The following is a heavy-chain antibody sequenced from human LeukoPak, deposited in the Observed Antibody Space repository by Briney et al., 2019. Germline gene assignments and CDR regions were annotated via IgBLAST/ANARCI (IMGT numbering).Heavy chain of an antibody. CDR1: GGSISSYY. V-gene: IGHV4-59*01. CDR3: AREDYCSGGSCYSGYFQH. J-gene: IGHJ1*01. D-gene: IGHD2-15*01. CDR2: IYYSGTT. Sequence: SETLSLTCTVSGGSISSYYWSWVRQPPGKGLEWIGYIYYSGTTNYNPSLKSRVTISVDTSKNQFSLKLSSVTAADTAVYYCAREDYCSGGSCYSGYFQHWGQGTLVTVSS.